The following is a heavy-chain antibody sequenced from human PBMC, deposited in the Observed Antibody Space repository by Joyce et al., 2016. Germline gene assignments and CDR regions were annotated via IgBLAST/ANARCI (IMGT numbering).Heavy chain of an antibody. Sequence: QMQLVQSGAEVKKPGSSVKVSCKASGGTFSIYPISWVRQAPGQGLEWMGGIIPILNTANYAQKFQGRVTITADKSTNTASMELSSLRSEDTAVYYCARIFVKELGSGTYRDYYHIDDWGKGTTVTVSS. CDR3: ARIFVKELGSGTYRDYYHIDD. CDR1: GGTFSIYP. CDR2: IIPILNTA. D-gene: IGHD1-7*01. V-gene: IGHV1-69*06. J-gene: IGHJ6*03.